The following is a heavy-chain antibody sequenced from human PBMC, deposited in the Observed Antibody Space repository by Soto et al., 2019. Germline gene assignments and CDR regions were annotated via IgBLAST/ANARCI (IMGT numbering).Heavy chain of an antibody. CDR3: AKGRTGSNYDASAV. J-gene: IGHJ3*01. CDR1: GFTFSNYA. V-gene: IGHV3-30*18. Sequence: QVQLVESGGGVVQPGRSLGLSCAATGFTFSNYAMQWVRQAPGKGLEWVALISTDGNTKYYSDSVKGRFTISSDNSKNTVYLQMNSLSAEDTAAYHCAKGRTGSNYDASAVWGQGTMVTVSS. D-gene: IGHD6-13*01. CDR2: ISTDGNTK.